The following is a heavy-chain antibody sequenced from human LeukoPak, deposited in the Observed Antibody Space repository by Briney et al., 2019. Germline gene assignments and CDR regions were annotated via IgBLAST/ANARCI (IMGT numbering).Heavy chain of an antibody. D-gene: IGHD3-22*01. Sequence: GASVKVSCKASGYTFTSYDINWVRQATGQGLEWMGWMNPNSGNTGYAQKFQGRVAITRNTSISTAYMELSSLRSEDTAVYYCARVDGIITMRYWGQGTLVTVSS. CDR1: GYTFTSYD. CDR3: ARVDGIITMRY. CDR2: MNPNSGNT. J-gene: IGHJ4*02. V-gene: IGHV1-8*03.